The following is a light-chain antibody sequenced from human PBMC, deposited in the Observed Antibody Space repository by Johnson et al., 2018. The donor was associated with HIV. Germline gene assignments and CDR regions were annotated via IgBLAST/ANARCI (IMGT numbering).Light chain of an antibody. J-gene: IGLJ1*01. Sequence: QSVLTQPPSVSAAPGQKVTISCSGSSSNIGNNYVSWYQQLPGTAPKLLMYENNKRPSGIPDRFSGSTSGTSATLDITALQTGDEADYYFGTWDNSLRAGVFGTGTEVTVL. CDR2: ENN. CDR3: GTWDNSLRAGV. V-gene: IGLV1-51*02. CDR1: SSNIGNNY.